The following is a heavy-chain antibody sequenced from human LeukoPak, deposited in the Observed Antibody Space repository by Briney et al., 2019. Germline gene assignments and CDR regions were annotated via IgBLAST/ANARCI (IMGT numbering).Heavy chain of an antibody. J-gene: IGHJ4*02. V-gene: IGHV1-18*01. CDR2: ISAYNGNT. Sequence: ASVKVSCKASGYTFTSYGISWVRQAPGQGLEWMGWISAYNGNTNYAQKFQGRVTITADKSTSTAYMELSSLRSEDTAVYYCARPIAAAGTDLGYWGQGTLVTVSS. CDR1: GYTFTSYG. D-gene: IGHD6-13*01. CDR3: ARPIAAAGTDLGY.